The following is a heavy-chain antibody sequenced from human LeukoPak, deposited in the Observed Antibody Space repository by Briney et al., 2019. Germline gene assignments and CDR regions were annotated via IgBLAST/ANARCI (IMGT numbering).Heavy chain of an antibody. CDR2: IYPGDSDA. CDR1: GYSFTSYW. CDR3: ARHRFGELFLDFDY. Sequence: GESLKISCKGSGYSFTSYWIGWVRQMPGKGLEWMGIIYPGDSDARYSPSFQGQVTISADKSISTAYLQWSSLKASDTAMYYCARHRFGELFLDFDYWAREPWSPSPQ. J-gene: IGHJ4*02. V-gene: IGHV5-51*01. D-gene: IGHD3-10*01.